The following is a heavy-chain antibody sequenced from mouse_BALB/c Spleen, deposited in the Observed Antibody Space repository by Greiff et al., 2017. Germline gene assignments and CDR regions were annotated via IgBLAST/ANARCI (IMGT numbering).Heavy chain of an antibody. CDR2: IYPGNSDT. Sequence: VQLQQSGTVLARPGASVKMSCKASGYTFTSYWMHWVKQRPGQGLEWIGAIYPGNSDTSYNQKFKGKAKLTAVASTSTAYMQLSSLTSEDSAVYYCARRPYGNYVDYWGQGTTLTVSS. D-gene: IGHD2-1*01. J-gene: IGHJ2*01. V-gene: IGHV1-5*01. CDR1: GYTFTSYW. CDR3: ARRPYGNYVDY.